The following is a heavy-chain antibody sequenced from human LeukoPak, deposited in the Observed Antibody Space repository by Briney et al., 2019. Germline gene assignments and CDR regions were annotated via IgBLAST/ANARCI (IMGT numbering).Heavy chain of an antibody. CDR3: AKDPPIAARRSLTNFDY. J-gene: IGHJ4*02. V-gene: IGHV3-23*01. CDR1: GFSFTTHA. D-gene: IGHD6-6*01. Sequence: GGSLTLSRVVSGFSFTTHAMSWVRQAPGKGLEWVSSISTSGANTYYTNSVEGRFTISRDNSKNTLYLQMNSLRAEDTAVYYCAKDPPIAARRSLTNFDYWGQGTLVTVSS. CDR2: ISTSGANT.